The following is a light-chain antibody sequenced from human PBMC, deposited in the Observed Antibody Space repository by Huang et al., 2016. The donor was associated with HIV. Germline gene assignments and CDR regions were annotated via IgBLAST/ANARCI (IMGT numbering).Light chain of an antibody. Sequence: IVMTQSPATLSVSPGERVTLSCRATQSVGSNLAWYQQKPGQAPRLLIYDAFTRATGIPARCGGSGSGTEFTLTISSLQSEDFALYYCQHFNNWPHTFGQGTKLEI. V-gene: IGKV3-15*01. J-gene: IGKJ2*01. CDR1: QSVGSN. CDR3: QHFNNWPHT. CDR2: DAF.